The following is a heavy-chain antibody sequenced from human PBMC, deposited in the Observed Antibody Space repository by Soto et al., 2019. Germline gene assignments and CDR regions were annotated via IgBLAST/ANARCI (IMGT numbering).Heavy chain of an antibody. CDR2: IIPIFGTA. CDR3: ARGMTPTGAHALYSFYA. V-gene: IGHV1-69*13. Sequence: SDQVSCKASGGPFSSYAISWVRQAPGQGLEWMGGIIPIFGTANYAQKFQGRVTITADESTSTAYMELSSLGSEDTALYYCARGMTPTGAHALYSFYAWGQGTMFTLAS. CDR1: GGPFSSYA. J-gene: IGHJ4*02. D-gene: IGHD2-8*01.